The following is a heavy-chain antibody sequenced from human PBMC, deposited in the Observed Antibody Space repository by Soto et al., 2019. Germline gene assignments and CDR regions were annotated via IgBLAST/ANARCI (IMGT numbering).Heavy chain of an antibody. CDR3: ARDLAHNDFWSGYYHFDY. Sequence: QVQLVQSGAEVKKPGASVKVSCKASGYTFTTYGISWVRQAPGQGLEWMGWISAYNGNTNYAQKLQGRLTMTTDTSTSTAYMELRSLRSDDTAVYHCARDLAHNDFWSGYYHFDYWGQGTLVTVSS. J-gene: IGHJ4*02. D-gene: IGHD3-3*01. CDR2: ISAYNGNT. V-gene: IGHV1-18*01. CDR1: GYTFTTYG.